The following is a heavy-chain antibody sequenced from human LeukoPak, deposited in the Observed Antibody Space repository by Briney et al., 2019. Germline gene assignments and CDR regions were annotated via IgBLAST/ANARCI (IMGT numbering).Heavy chain of an antibody. D-gene: IGHD2-15*01. CDR1: GFTFDDYA. CDR2: ISWNSGSI. J-gene: IGHJ5*02. V-gene: IGHV3-9*01. CDR3: ANDPEGTPNNWFDP. Sequence: PGGSLRLSCAASGFTFDDYAMHWVRQAPGKGLEWVSGISWNSGSIGYADSVKGRFTISRDNAKNSLYLQMNSLRAEDTALYYCANDPEGTPNNWFDPSGQGTLVTVSS.